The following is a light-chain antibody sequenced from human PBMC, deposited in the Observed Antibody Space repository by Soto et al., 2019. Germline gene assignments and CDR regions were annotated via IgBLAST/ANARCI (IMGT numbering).Light chain of an antibody. V-gene: IGLV2-23*01. Sequence: QPVLTQPASGSGSPGQSITISCTGTSSDVGSYNLVSWYQQHPGKAPKLIIYEDSKRPSGVSNRFSGSKSGNTASLTISGLQTEDEADYYCCSYADSSTYVFGTGTKVTVL. CDR3: CSYADSSTYV. CDR1: SSDVGSYNL. J-gene: IGLJ1*01. CDR2: EDS.